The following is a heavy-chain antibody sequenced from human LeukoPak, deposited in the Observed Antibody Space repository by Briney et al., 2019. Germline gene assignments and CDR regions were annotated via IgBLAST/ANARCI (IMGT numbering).Heavy chain of an antibody. CDR3: ARDVIVATSLQRFDP. CDR1: GGTFSSYA. CDR2: IIPIFGTA. D-gene: IGHD5-12*01. J-gene: IGHJ5*02. V-gene: IGHV1-69*13. Sequence: SVKVSCKASGGTFSSYAISWVRQAPGQGLEWMGGIIPIFGTANYAQKFQGRVTITADESTNTAYMELSSLRSEDTAVYYCARDVIVATSLQRFDPWGQGTLVTVSS.